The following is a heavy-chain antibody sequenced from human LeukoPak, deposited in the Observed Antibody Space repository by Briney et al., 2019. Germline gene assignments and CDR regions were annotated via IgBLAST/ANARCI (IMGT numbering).Heavy chain of an antibody. V-gene: IGHV3-11*01. CDR3: AKGPLSPEGGNAFDI. J-gene: IGHJ3*02. CDR2: ISSSGSTI. D-gene: IGHD1-14*01. CDR1: GFTFSDYY. Sequence: GGSLRLSCAASGFTFSDYYMSWIRQAPGKGLEWVSYISSSGSTIYYADSVKGRFTISRDNGKNSLYLQMNSLRAEDTAVYYCAKGPLSPEGGNAFDIWGQGTMVTVSS.